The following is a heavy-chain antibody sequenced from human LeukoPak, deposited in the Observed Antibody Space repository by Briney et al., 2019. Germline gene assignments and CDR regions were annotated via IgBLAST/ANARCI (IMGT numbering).Heavy chain of an antibody. Sequence: GGPLRLSCAASGITFSSYAMNWVRQAPGKGLEWVSGISGSGGSTYYADSVKGRFTISRDNSKNTLYLQMNSLRAEDTAVYYCAKDRSAARVGATPTYYFDYWGQGTLVTVSS. CDR1: GITFSSYA. CDR3: AKDRSAARVGATPTYYFDY. J-gene: IGHJ4*02. D-gene: IGHD1-26*01. CDR2: ISGSGGST. V-gene: IGHV3-23*01.